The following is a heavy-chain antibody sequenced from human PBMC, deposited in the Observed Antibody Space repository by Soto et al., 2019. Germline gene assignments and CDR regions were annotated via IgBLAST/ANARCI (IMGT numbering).Heavy chain of an antibody. D-gene: IGHD4-17*01. V-gene: IGHV3-30*18. CDR2: ISYDGSNK. J-gene: IGHJ4*02. CDR3: AKGRYGDLPFDY. Sequence: QVQLVESGGGVVQPGRSLRLSCAASGFTFSSYGMHWVRQAPGKGLEWVAVISYDGSNKYYADSVKGRFTISRDNSKNTLYLQMNSLRAEDTAVYYCAKGRYGDLPFDYWGQGTLVTVSS. CDR1: GFTFSSYG.